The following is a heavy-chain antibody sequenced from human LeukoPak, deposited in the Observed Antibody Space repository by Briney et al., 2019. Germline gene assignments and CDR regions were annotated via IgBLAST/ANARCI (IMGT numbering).Heavy chain of an antibody. CDR2: INHSGST. CDR1: GGSFSGYY. Sequence: PSETLSLTCAVYGGSFSGYYWSWVRQPPGQGLEWIGEINHSGSTNYNPSLKSRVTISVDTSKNPFSLKLSSVTAADTAVYYCARAPPHSSGWYGRGHWFDPWGQGTLVTVSS. D-gene: IGHD6-19*01. J-gene: IGHJ5*02. CDR3: ARAPPHSSGWYGRGHWFDP. V-gene: IGHV4-34*01.